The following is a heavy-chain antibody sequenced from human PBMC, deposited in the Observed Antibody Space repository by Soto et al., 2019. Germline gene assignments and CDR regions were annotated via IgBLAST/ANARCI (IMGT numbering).Heavy chain of an antibody. CDR1: GGSFSGYY. D-gene: IGHD3-16*01. J-gene: IGHJ6*02. V-gene: IGHV4-34*01. CDR3: ATPGGGYVYYGMDV. Sequence: KPSETLSLTCAVYGGSFSGYYWSWIRQPPGKGLEWIGEINHSGSTNYNPSLESRVTISVDTSKNQFSLKLSSVTAADTAVYYCATPGGGYVYYGMDVWGQGTTVTVSS. CDR2: INHSGST.